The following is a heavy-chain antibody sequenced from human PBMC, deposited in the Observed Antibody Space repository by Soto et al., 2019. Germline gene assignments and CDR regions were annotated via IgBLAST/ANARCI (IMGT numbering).Heavy chain of an antibody. CDR2: IIPILGIA. V-gene: IGHV1-69*04. D-gene: IGHD3-10*01. CDR1: GGTFSSYT. Sequence: SVKVSCKASGGTFSSYTISWVRQAPGQGLEWMGRIIPILGIANYAQKFQGRVTITADKSTSTAYMELSSLGSEDTAVYYCARDLGMNRGVISPMTDYYGMDVWGQGTTVTVSS. CDR3: ARDLGMNRGVISPMTDYYGMDV. J-gene: IGHJ6*02.